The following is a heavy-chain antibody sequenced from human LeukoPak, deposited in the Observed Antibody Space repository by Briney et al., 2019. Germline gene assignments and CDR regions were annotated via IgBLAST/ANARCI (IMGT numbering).Heavy chain of an antibody. J-gene: IGHJ4*02. V-gene: IGHV3-23*01. CDR1: GFTFSSYA. CDR3: AKGGGWSPAVLFDY. D-gene: IGHD6-19*01. Sequence: GGSLRLSCAAPGFTFSSYAMSWVRQAPGKGLEWVSAISGSGGSTYYADSVKGRFTISRDNSKNTLYLQMNSLRAEDTAVYYCAKGGGWSPAVLFDYWGQGTLVTVSS. CDR2: ISGSGGST.